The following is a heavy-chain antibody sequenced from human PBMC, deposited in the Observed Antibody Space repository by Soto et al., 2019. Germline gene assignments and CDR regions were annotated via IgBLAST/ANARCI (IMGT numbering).Heavy chain of an antibody. CDR1: GFNFSSYI. CDR2: ISSSSSYI. D-gene: IGHD5-18*01. Sequence: GGSLILSCAASGFNFSSYIRNWVRQAPGKGLEWVSSISSSSSYIYYAYSVKGRFTISRDNAKNSLYLQMNSLRAEDTAVYYCARESYGGPFDYWGQGTLVNVSS. J-gene: IGHJ4*02. V-gene: IGHV3-21*01. CDR3: ARESYGGPFDY.